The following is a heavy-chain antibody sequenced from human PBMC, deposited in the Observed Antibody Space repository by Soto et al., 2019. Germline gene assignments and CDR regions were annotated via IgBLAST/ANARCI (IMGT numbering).Heavy chain of an antibody. CDR2: MNPNSGNT. J-gene: IGHJ3*02. Sequence: ASVKVSCTDSGYTLTSYDINWVRQATGQGLEWMGWMNPNSGNTGYAQKFQGRVTMTRNTSISTAYMELSSLRSEDTAVYYCASRYGSGTYAFDIWGQGTMVTVSS. V-gene: IGHV1-8*01. CDR3: ASRYGSGTYAFDI. D-gene: IGHD3-10*01. CDR1: GYTLTSYD.